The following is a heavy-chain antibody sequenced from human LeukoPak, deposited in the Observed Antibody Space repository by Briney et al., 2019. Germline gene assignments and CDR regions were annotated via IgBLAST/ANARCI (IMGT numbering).Heavy chain of an antibody. J-gene: IGHJ4*02. D-gene: IGHD1-26*01. V-gene: IGHV3-7*03. CDR1: EFIFSNYW. CDR2: IKQDGSEK. CDR3: ARGTVGGSYFDY. Sequence: GGSLRLSCTASEFIFSNYWMSWVRQAPGKGLEWVANIKQDGSEKYFVDSVKGRFTISRDNAKNSLYLQMNSLRAEDTAVYYCARGTVGGSYFDYWGQGTLVTVSS.